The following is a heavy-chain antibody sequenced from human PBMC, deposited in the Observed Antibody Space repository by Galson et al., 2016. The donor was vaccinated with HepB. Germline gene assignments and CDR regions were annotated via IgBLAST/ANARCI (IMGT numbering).Heavy chain of an antibody. CDR1: GFSFSTSW. J-gene: IGHJ4*02. CDR2: INQDGSDK. V-gene: IGHV3-7*03. Sequence: SLRLSCAASGFSFSTSWMDWVRQTPGKGLEWVANINQDGSDKDYVGSVKARFTISRDNAKNSLSLHMSNVRVEDTAVYYCSWSLNYWGQGILVTVSS. CDR3: SWSLNY. D-gene: IGHD3-3*01.